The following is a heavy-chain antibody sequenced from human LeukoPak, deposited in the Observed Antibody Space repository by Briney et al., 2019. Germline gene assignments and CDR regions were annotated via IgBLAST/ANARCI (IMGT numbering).Heavy chain of an antibody. V-gene: IGHV3-30-3*01. CDR3: ARGGWLQWIDY. Sequence: GASVKVSCKASGGTFSSYAISWVRQAPGKGLEWVAVISYDGSNKYYADSVKGRFTISRDNSKNTLYLQMNSLRAEDTAVYYCARGGWLQWIDYWGQGTLVTVSS. CDR1: GGTFSSYA. J-gene: IGHJ4*02. CDR2: ISYDGSNK. D-gene: IGHD5-12*01.